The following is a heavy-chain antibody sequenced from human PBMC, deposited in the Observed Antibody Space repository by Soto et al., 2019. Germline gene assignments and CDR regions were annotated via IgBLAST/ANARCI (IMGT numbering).Heavy chain of an antibody. D-gene: IGHD3-3*01. CDR2: IYWDDDK. Sequence: QITLKESGPTLVNPTQTLTPTCTFSGFSLSTSGVGVGWIRQPPGKALEWLALIYWDDDKRYSPSLKSRLTITKDTSKNQVVLTMTNMDPVDTATYYCARILGYYDFWSGPKYDYWGQGTLVTVSS. CDR3: ARILGYYDFWSGPKYDY. J-gene: IGHJ4*02. V-gene: IGHV2-5*02. CDR1: GFSLSTSGVG.